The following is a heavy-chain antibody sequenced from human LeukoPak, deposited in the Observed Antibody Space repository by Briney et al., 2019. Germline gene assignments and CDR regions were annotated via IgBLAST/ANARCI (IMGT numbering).Heavy chain of an antibody. J-gene: IGHJ4*02. CDR1: GFTFSSYE. Sequence: GGSLRLSCAASGFTFSSYEMNWVRQAPGRGLEWVSYINSGGTTIYYADSVKGRFTISRDNAKNSLYLQMNSVRAEDTAVYYCARGDSCSTYWGQGTLVTVSS. V-gene: IGHV3-48*03. CDR2: INSGGTTI. D-gene: IGHD6-6*01. CDR3: ARGDSCSTY.